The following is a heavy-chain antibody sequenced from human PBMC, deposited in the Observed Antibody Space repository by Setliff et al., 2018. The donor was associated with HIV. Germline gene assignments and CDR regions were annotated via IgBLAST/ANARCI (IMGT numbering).Heavy chain of an antibody. Sequence: ASVKVSCKVSGYTFTDYYMHWVQQAPGKGLEWMGLVDPEDGETIYAEKFQGRVTITADTSTDTAYMELSSLRSEDTAVYYCATMLLTGRNEYFQHWGQGTLVTVSS. V-gene: IGHV1-69-2*01. D-gene: IGHD3-16*01. CDR3: ATMLLTGRNEYFQH. J-gene: IGHJ1*01. CDR2: VDPEDGET. CDR1: GYTFTDYY.